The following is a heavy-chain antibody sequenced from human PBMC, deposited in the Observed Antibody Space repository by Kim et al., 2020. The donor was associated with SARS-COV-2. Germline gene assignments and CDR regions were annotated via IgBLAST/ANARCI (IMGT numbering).Heavy chain of an antibody. CDR1: GFTFSRFG. V-gene: IGHV3-30*18. CDR3: AKDASPYKSWYYSYMDV. CDR2: ISYDGSNK. Sequence: GGSLRLSCAASGFTFSRFGMHWVRQAPGKGLEWVAVISYDGSNKYYVDSVKGRFTISRDDSMSTLYVQMASLRPEDTAVYFCAKDASPYKSWYYSYMDVWGKGTTVTVSS. D-gene: IGHD1-1*01. J-gene: IGHJ6*03.